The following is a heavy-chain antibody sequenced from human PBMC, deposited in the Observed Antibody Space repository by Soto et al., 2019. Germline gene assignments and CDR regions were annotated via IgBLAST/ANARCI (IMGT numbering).Heavy chain of an antibody. CDR1: GFTFSSYA. V-gene: IGHV3-64*01. CDR3: AREGGNLNWFDP. Sequence: GGSLRLSCAASGFTFSSYATHWVRQAPGKGLEYVSAISSNGGSTYYANSVKGRFTISRDNSKNTLYLQMGSLRAEDMAVYYCAREGGNLNWFDPWGQGTLVTVSS. J-gene: IGHJ5*02. D-gene: IGHD1-26*01. CDR2: ISSNGGST.